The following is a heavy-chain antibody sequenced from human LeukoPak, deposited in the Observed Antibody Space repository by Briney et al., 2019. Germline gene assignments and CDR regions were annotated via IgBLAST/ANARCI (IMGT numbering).Heavy chain of an antibody. J-gene: IGHJ3*02. Sequence: SETLSLTCTVSGGSISCYYWSWIRQPAGKGLEWIGRIYTSGSTNYNPSLKSRVTMSVATSKNQFSLKLSSVTAADTAVYYCARDGGSTVVYDAFDIWGQGTMVTVSS. CDR2: IYTSGST. D-gene: IGHD4-23*01. CDR3: ARDGGSTVVYDAFDI. CDR1: GGSISCYY. V-gene: IGHV4-4*07.